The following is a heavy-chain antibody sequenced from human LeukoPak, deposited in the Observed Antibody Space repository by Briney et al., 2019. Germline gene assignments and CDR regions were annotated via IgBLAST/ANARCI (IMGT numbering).Heavy chain of an antibody. CDR3: ARIYSNYKNWFDP. Sequence: PSETLSLTCTVSGGSISSHYWSWIRQLPGKGLEWIGYIYYSGSTNYNPSLKSRVTISVDTSKNQFSLKLSSVTAADTAAYYCARIYSNYKNWFDPWGQGTLVTVSS. J-gene: IGHJ5*02. CDR1: GGSISSHY. V-gene: IGHV4-59*11. D-gene: IGHD4-11*01. CDR2: IYYSGST.